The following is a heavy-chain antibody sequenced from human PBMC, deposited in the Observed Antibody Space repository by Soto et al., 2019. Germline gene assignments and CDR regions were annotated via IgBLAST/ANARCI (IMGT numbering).Heavy chain of an antibody. CDR3: ARDSGVLWFGESPFVMDV. CDR1: GGSISSGGYY. Sequence: SETLSLTCAVSGGSISSGGYYWSWIRQHPGKGLEWIGYIYYSGSTYYNPSLKSRVTISVDTSKNQFSLKLSSVTAADTAVYYCARDSGVLWFGESPFVMDVWGQGTMVTVSS. J-gene: IGHJ6*02. CDR2: IYYSGST. V-gene: IGHV4-31*11. D-gene: IGHD3-10*01.